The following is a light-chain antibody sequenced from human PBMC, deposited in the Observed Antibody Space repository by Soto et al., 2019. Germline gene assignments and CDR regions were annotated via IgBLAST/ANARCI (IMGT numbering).Light chain of an antibody. Sequence: DIVMTQSPDSLAVSLGERATINCKSSQSVLSTSNNRNYLAWYQHKPGQPPKLLVSWASTRESGVPDRFSGSGSGTDFNLTISSLQAEDAAVYYCQQYYTTPHTFGQGTKVEIK. CDR1: QSVLSTSNNRNY. V-gene: IGKV4-1*01. CDR3: QQYYTTPHT. J-gene: IGKJ1*01. CDR2: WAS.